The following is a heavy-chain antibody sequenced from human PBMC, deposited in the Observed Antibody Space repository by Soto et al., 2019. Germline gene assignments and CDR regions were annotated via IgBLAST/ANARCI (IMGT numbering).Heavy chain of an antibody. Sequence: EVQLLESGGGLVQPGGSLRLSCAASGFPFSSRAMSWVRQAPGKGLEWVSAISGSGTITYYADSVKGRFTISRDTSTNTLYLQTNSLRADDTAVYYCAEWARYCSGADCRAWGQGTRVTVSS. J-gene: IGHJ5*02. CDR2: ISGSGTIT. CDR3: AEWARYCSGADCRA. D-gene: IGHD2-15*01. V-gene: IGHV3-23*01. CDR1: GFPFSSRA.